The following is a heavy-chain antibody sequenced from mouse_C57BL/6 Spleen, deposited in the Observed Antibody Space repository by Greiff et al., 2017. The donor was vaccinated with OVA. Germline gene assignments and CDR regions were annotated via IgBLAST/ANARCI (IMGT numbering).Heavy chain of an antibody. CDR3: SRGDYDRGFAD. CDR2: ISSGSSTI. CDR1: GFTFSDYG. V-gene: IGHV5-17*01. J-gene: IGHJ3*01. D-gene: IGHD2-4*01. Sequence: EVMLVESGGGLVKPGGSLKLSCAASGFTFSDYGMHWVRQAPEQGLEWVAYISSGSSTIYYADTVKGRFTISRDTAKNTLFLQMISLRSEDTAMDDWSRGDYDRGFADWGQGTMVTVSA.